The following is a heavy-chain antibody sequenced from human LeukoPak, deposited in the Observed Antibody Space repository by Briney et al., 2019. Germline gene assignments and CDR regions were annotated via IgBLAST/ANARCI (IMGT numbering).Heavy chain of an antibody. CDR2: ISSSTSYI. CDR1: GFTFSSYS. J-gene: IGHJ4*02. CDR3: ARESEPKLDY. D-gene: IGHD1-14*01. V-gene: IGHV3-21*01. Sequence: GGSLRLSCAASGFTFSSYSMNWVRQAPGKGLEWVSSISSSTSYIYYADSVKGRFTISRDNAKNSLYLQMNSLRAEDTAVYYCARESEPKLDYWGQGTLVTVSS.